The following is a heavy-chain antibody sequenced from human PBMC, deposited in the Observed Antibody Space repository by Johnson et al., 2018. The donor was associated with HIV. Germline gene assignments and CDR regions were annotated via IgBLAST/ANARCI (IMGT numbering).Heavy chain of an antibody. CDR3: AKVDELGTMIVGDAFDI. CDR1: GFTFDDYG. Sequence: VQLVESGGGVVRPGGSLRLSCAASGFTFDDYGMSWVRQVPGKGLEWVSAISGSGGSTYYADSVKGRFTISRDNSKNSLYLQMNSLRAEDTAGYYCAKVDELGTMIVGDAFDIWGQGTMVTVSP. CDR2: ISGSGGST. V-gene: IGHV3-23*04. J-gene: IGHJ3*02. D-gene: IGHD3-22*01.